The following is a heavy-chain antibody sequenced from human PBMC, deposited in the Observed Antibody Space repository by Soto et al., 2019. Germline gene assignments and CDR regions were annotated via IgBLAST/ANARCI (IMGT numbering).Heavy chain of an antibody. D-gene: IGHD6-6*01. CDR1: GFTFSSYA. V-gene: IGHV3-30-3*01. CDR3: ARGPDWQLAEQGYYYYYGMDV. Sequence: QVQLVESAGGVVQPGRSLRLSCAASGFTFSSYAMHWVRQAPGKGLEWVAVISYDGSNKYYADSVKGRFTISRDNSKNTLYLQMNSLRAEDTAVYYCARGPDWQLAEQGYYYYYGMDVWGQGTTVTVSS. J-gene: IGHJ6*02. CDR2: ISYDGSNK.